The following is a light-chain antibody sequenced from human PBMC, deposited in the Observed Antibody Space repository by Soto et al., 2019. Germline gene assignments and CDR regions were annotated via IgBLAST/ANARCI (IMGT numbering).Light chain of an antibody. CDR3: QQYNNWPRT. Sequence: EIVMTQSPATLSVSPGARATLSCRASQSVSNNLAWYQQKPGQAPRLLIHGVSTRATGIPTRFSGSGSGTEFTLTISNLQSEDFAVYYCQQYNNWPRTFGQGTKVEIK. V-gene: IGKV3-15*01. CDR2: GVS. J-gene: IGKJ1*01. CDR1: QSVSNN.